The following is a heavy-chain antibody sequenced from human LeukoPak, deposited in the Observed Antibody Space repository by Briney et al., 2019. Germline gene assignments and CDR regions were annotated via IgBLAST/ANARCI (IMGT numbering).Heavy chain of an antibody. J-gene: IGHJ6*02. CDR3: ARGGHCSTTSCSNYDGMDV. D-gene: IGHD2-2*01. CDR2: TWYDGSNK. Sequence: GGSLRLSCAASGFTFSSYGMHWVRQAPGKGLEWVAATWYDGSNKYYADSVKGRFAISRDNSKNTLYLQMNSLRAEDTAVYFCARGGHCSTTSCSNYDGMDVWGQGTTLTISS. V-gene: IGHV3-33*01. CDR1: GFTFSSYG.